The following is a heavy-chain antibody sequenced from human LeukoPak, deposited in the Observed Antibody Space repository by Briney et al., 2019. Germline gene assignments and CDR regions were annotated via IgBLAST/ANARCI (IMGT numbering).Heavy chain of an antibody. CDR2: IKQDGSEK. J-gene: IGHJ6*02. Sequence: GGSLRLSCAASGFTFSSYWMSWVRQAPGKGLEWVANIKQDGSEKYYVDSVKGRFTISRDNAKNSLYLQMNSLRAEDTAVYYCASPITNCSSTSCYRTYYYYGMDVWGQGTTVTVSS. D-gene: IGHD2-2*01. V-gene: IGHV3-7*01. CDR1: GFTFSSYW. CDR3: ASPITNCSSTSCYRTYYYYGMDV.